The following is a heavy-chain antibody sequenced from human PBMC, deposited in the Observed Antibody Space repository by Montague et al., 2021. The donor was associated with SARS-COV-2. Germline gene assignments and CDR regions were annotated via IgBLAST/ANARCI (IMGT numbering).Heavy chain of an antibody. J-gene: IGHJ6*02. V-gene: IGHV4-39*06. D-gene: IGHD5-12*01. CDR2: ICYSTSS. CDR3: ASGTRVGGYDPDGMDV. Sequence: SETLSLTCTVSGGSISSSSYYWGWMRPPTGQELEGVGSICYSTSSNSNPSLKSRVTISVDTNKNQLHLNLRSVTAAATAVYDCASGTRVGGYDPDGMDVWGQGTPVTVSS. CDR1: GGSISSSSYY.